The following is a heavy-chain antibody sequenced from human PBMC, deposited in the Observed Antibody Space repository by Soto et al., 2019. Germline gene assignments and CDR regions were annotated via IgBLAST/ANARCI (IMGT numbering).Heavy chain of an antibody. D-gene: IGHD2-2*02. J-gene: IGHJ4*02. CDR3: AKSRTYCSSTSCYRGFYY. CDR1: GFTFSSYA. V-gene: IGHV3-23*01. Sequence: GGSLRLSCAASGFTFSSYAMSWVRQAPGKGLEWVSAISGSGGSTYYADSVKGRFTISRDNSKNTLYLQMNSLRAEDTAVYYCAKSRTYCSSTSCYRGFYYWGQGTPVTFSS. CDR2: ISGSGGST.